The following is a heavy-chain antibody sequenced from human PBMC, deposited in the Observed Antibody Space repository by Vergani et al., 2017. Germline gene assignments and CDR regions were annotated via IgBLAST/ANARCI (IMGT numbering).Heavy chain of an antibody. D-gene: IGHD3-10*01. CDR1: GFTFSSYC. Sequence: QVQLVESGGGVVQPGRSLRHYCAASGFTFSSYCIHWVRQAPGKGLEWVAVISYDGSNKYYADSVKGRFTISKDNSKNTLYLQMNSLRAEDTAVYYCAKDFKCWFTYFDYWDQGTLVTVSS. V-gene: IGHV3-30*18. CDR2: ISYDGSNK. J-gene: IGHJ4*01. CDR3: AKDFKCWFTYFDY.